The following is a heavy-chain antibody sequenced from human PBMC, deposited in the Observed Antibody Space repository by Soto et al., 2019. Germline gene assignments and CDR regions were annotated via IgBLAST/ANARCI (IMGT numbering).Heavy chain of an antibody. CDR3: ARGGGSYSSGWYYDS. CDR1: GVSISNSNTY. D-gene: IGHD6-19*01. CDR2: VYYRGST. Sequence: QVRLQESGPGLVKPSETMSLTCTVAGVSISNSNTYWNWVRQPPGKGLEWIGFVYYRGSTKYNPSLESRVTIPVAASRNQLSLELTSVTATDTAVYYCARGGGSYSSGWYYDSWGQGTLVTVSS. V-gene: IGHV4-59*08. J-gene: IGHJ4*02.